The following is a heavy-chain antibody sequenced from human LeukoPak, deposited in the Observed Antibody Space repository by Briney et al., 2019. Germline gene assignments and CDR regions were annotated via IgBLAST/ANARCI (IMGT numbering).Heavy chain of an antibody. D-gene: IGHD3-3*01. CDR3: AREDYDFWSGYYFYYYYGMDV. CDR2: INPNSGGT. CDR1: GYTFTGYY. J-gene: IGHJ6*02. V-gene: IGHV1-2*02. Sequence: ASVKVSCKASGYTFTGYYMHWVRQAPGQGLEWMGWINPNSGGTNYAQKFQGRVTMTRDTSIGTAYMELSRLRSDDTAVYYCAREDYDFWSGYYFYYYYGMDVWGQGTTVTVSS.